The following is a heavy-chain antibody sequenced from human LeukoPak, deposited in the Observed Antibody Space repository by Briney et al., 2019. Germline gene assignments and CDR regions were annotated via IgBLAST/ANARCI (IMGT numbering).Heavy chain of an antibody. D-gene: IGHD3-22*01. Sequence: PGGSLRLSCAASGFTFSSYAMSWVRQAPGKGLEWVSAISGSGGSTYYVDSVKGRFTISRDNSKNTLYLQMNSLRAEDTAVYYCAKADYYYDSSGYFYYFDYWGQGTLVTVSS. J-gene: IGHJ4*02. CDR2: ISGSGGST. CDR1: GFTFSSYA. V-gene: IGHV3-23*01. CDR3: AKADYYYDSSGYFYYFDY.